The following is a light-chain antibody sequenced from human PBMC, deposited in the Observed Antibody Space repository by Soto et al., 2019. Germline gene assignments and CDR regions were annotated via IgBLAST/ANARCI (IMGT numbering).Light chain of an antibody. V-gene: IGKV3-20*01. CDR2: GAS. CDR1: QSVSSNY. J-gene: IGKJ1*01. CDR3: QQYGSSPWT. Sequence: EIVLTQSPGTLSSSPGERATLSCRASQSVSSNYLAWYQKKPGQAPRPLIYGASSRATGIPDRFSGSGAGTDFTLTISRLESEDFAVYYCQQYGSSPWTFGQGTKVEIK.